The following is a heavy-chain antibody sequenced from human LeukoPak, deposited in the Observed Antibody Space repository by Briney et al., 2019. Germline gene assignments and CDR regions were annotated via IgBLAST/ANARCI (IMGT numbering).Heavy chain of an antibody. V-gene: IGHV1-69*06. Sequence: SVKVSCKASGGTFSSYAISWVRQAPGQGLEWMGGIIPIFGTANYAQKFQGRVTITADKSTSTAYMELSSLRSEDTAVYYCARDTSGSYGRIFDYWGQGTLVTVSS. J-gene: IGHJ4*02. CDR3: ARDTSGSYGRIFDY. CDR2: IIPIFGTA. CDR1: GGTFSSYA. D-gene: IGHD1-26*01.